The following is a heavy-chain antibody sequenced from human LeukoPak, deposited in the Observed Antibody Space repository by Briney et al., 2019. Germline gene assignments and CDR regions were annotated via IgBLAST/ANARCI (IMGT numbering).Heavy chain of an antibody. J-gene: IGHJ4*02. CDR3: ARDYPSLVGTIDY. CDR1: GFTVSTKY. D-gene: IGHD6-19*01. V-gene: IGHV3-53*01. Sequence: GGSLRLSYAASGFTVSTKYMNWVRQRPGKGLEWVSVIYSGGTTYYADSVKGRFTISRDNSKNRLYLQMNSLRAEDTAVYYCARDYPSLVGTIDYWGQGTLVSVSS. CDR2: IYSGGTT.